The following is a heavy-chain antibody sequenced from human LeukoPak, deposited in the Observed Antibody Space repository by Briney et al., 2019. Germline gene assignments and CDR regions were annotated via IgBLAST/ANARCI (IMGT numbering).Heavy chain of an antibody. D-gene: IGHD5-24*01. CDR3: AREGREMATVGNDY. CDR1: GFTFSSYS. Sequence: GGSLRLSCAASGFTFSSYSMNWVRQAPGKGLEWVSSISSSSYLYYADSVKGRFTISRDNAKNSLYLQMNSLRAEDTAVYYCAREGREMATVGNDYWGQGTLVTVSS. V-gene: IGHV3-21*01. J-gene: IGHJ4*02. CDR2: ISSSSYL.